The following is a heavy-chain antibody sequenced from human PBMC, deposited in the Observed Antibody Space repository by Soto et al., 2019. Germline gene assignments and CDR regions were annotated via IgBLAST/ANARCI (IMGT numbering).Heavy chain of an antibody. CDR2: ISSNGVGT. J-gene: IGHJ6*03. V-gene: IGHV3-64*01. CDR3: ARRARPDFYYMDV. CDR1: RFILSGYA. D-gene: IGHD6-6*01. Sequence: EVQVAESGGGLAQPGGSLRHSCAASRFILSGYAMDWVRQAQGKGQEYVSGISSNGVGTYYANSVQGRFTISRDNSKNTVYLQMGSLRPEDMAVYYCARRARPDFYYMDVWGKGTTVTVSS.